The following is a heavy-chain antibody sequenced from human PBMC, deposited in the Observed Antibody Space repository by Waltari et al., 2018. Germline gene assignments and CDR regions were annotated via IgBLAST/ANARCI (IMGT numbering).Heavy chain of an antibody. CDR3: ARDFFGGVIVRWFDY. J-gene: IGHJ4*02. CDR1: GFTFSSYA. D-gene: IGHD3-16*02. V-gene: IGHV3-30-3*01. Sequence: QVQLVESGGGVVQPGRSLRLSCAASGFTFSSYAMHWVRQAPGKGLEWVAVISYDGSNKYYADSVKGRFTISRDNSKNTLYLQMNSLRAEDTAVYYCARDFFGGVIVRWFDYWGQGTLVTVSS. CDR2: ISYDGSNK.